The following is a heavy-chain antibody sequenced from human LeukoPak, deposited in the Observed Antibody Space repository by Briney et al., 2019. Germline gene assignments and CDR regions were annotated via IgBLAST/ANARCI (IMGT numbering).Heavy chain of an antibody. CDR2: ISGSGGST. CDR1: GFTFSSYA. J-gene: IGHJ4*02. CDR3: ARDRKASSWSGGGYYFDY. D-gene: IGHD6-13*01. Sequence: GGSLRLSCAASGFTFSSYAMSWVRQAPGKGLEWVSAISGSGGSTYYADSVKGRFTISRDNAKNSLYLQMNSLRAEDTAVYYCARDRKASSWSGGGYYFDYWGQGTLVTVSS. V-gene: IGHV3-23*01.